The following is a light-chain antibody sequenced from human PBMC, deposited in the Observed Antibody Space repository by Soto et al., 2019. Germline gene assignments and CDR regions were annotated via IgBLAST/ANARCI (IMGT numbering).Light chain of an antibody. CDR1: QSVSSNY. CDR3: QQYGRSPFT. CDR2: GAS. J-gene: IGKJ3*01. V-gene: IGKV3-20*01. Sequence: EIVMTQSPGTLSLSPGETATLSCRASQSVSSNYVAWFHQKPGQAPRLLIYGASSRATGVPDRFSASGSGTDFTLLISRLEPEDFAVYYCQQYGRSPFTFGPGTKVDIK.